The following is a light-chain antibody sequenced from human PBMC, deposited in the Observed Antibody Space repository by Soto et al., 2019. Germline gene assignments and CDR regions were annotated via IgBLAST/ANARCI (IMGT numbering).Light chain of an antibody. J-gene: IGLJ1*01. CDR3: SSNTTRYFYG. CDR1: GRDIGAYDY. Sequence: QSVLTQPSSVSGSPGQSITISCTGSGRDIGAYDYVSWYQQHPGKAPKLMIYGVKNRPSGVYNRFSASKSGFSASLTISGLPTEEEAEYYGSSNTTRYFYGFVPGTKLTVL. V-gene: IGLV2-14*01. CDR2: GVK.